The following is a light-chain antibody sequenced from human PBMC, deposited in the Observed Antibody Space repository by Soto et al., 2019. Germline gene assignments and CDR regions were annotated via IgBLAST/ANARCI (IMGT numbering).Light chain of an antibody. Sequence: QSALTQPASVSGSPGQSITISCTGTSSDVGSYNLVSWYQLHPGRAPLLIIYGVDQRPSGISSRFSASKSGDTASLTISGLQAEDEADYYCCSFAGTSSILFGGGTKLTVL. CDR3: CSFAGTSSIL. CDR2: GVD. J-gene: IGLJ2*01. CDR1: SSDVGSYNL. V-gene: IGLV2-23*02.